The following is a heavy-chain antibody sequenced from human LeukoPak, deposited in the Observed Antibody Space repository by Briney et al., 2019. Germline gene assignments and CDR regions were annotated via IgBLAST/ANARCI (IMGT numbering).Heavy chain of an antibody. CDR1: GYTFISYG. D-gene: IGHD1-26*01. V-gene: IGHV1-18*01. CDR3: AREGGVGPTAPPDYHSYQMDV. Sequence: GASVKVSCKASGYTFISYGITWVRQAPGQGLEWMGWISPYTTKTNYAQSLQGRVTMTTDTSTSTAYMELRSLRSDDTAVYYCAREGGVGPTAPPDYHSYQMDVWGKGTTVTVSS. CDR2: ISPYTTKT. J-gene: IGHJ6*03.